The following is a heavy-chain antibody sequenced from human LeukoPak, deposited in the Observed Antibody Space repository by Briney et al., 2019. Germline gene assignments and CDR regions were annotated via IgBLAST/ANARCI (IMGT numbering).Heavy chain of an antibody. V-gene: IGHV4-59*01. CDR2: IYYSGST. CDR3: ARHRYGDYFDY. CDR1: GGSISSYY. J-gene: IGHJ4*02. Sequence: SETLSLTCTVSGGSISSYYWSWIRQPPGKGLEWIGYIYYSGSTNYNPSLKSRVTISVDTSKNQFSLKLSSVTAADTAVYYCARHRYGDYFDYWGQGTLVTVSS. D-gene: IGHD4-17*01.